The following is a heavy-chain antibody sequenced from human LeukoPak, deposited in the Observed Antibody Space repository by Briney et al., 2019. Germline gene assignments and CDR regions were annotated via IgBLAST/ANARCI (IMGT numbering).Heavy chain of an antibody. CDR3: ASDPYLANFRTGYPHY. J-gene: IGHJ4*02. Sequence: GGSLRLSCAASGFTFSSYWMHWVRQAPGKGLVWVSRIKSDGKTNYADSVKGRFTISRDNAKNTVSLQMNSLRPEDTALYYCASDPYLANFRTGYPHYWGQGTLVTVSS. CDR2: IKSDGKT. CDR1: GFTFSSYW. V-gene: IGHV3-74*01. D-gene: IGHD3/OR15-3a*01.